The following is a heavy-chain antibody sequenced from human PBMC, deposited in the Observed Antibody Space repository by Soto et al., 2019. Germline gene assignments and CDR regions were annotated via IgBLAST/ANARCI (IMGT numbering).Heavy chain of an antibody. V-gene: IGHV4-34*01. J-gene: IGHJ1*01. Sequence: SETLSLTCAVYGGSFSGYYWSWIRQPPGKGLEWIGEINHSGSTNYNPSLKSRVTISVDTSKDQFSLKLSSVTAADTAVYYCARGYSYLEYFQHWGQGTLVTVSS. CDR1: GGSFSGYY. D-gene: IGHD5-18*01. CDR3: ARGYSYLEYFQH. CDR2: INHSGST.